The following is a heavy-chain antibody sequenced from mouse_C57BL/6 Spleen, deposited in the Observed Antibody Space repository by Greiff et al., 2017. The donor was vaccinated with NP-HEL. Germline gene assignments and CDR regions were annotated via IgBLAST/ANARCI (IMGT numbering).Heavy chain of an antibody. CDR3: ARTGGYYLYAMDY. CDR2: IWSGGST. D-gene: IGHD2-3*01. V-gene: IGHV2-2*01. Sequence: VQLQQSGPGLVQPSQSLSITCTVSGFSLTSYGVHWVRQSPGKGLEWLGVIWSGGSTDYNAAFISRLSISKDNSKSQVFFKMNSLQADDTAIYYCARTGGYYLYAMDYWGQGTSVTVSS. CDR1: GFSLTSYG. J-gene: IGHJ4*01.